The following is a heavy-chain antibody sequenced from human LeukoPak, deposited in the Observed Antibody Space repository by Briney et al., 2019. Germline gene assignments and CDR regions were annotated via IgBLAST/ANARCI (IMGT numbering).Heavy chain of an antibody. CDR2: IYYSGST. CDR3: ARRWGSGWFFDY. V-gene: IGHV4-59*08. J-gene: IGHJ4*02. CDR1: GGSISSYY. Sequence: SETLSLTCTVSGGSISSYYWSWIRQPPGKGLEWIGYIYYSGSTNYSPSLKSQVTISVDTSQNQLSLRLRSVSAADTAVYYCARRWGSGWFFDYWGQGTLVTVSS. D-gene: IGHD7-27*01.